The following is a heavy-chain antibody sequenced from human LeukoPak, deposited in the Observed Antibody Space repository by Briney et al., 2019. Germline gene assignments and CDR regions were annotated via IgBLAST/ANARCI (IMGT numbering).Heavy chain of an antibody. V-gene: IGHV4-38-2*01. CDR1: GYSISRSYY. CDR3: AIWYSSSGYFDY. J-gene: IGHJ4*02. CDR2: MYHSGYT. D-gene: IGHD6-13*01. Sequence: PSETLSLTCAVSGYSISRSYYWGWIRPPPGKGLEWIGSMYHSGYTYYNPSLKGRVTISVDTSKNQFSLKLTSVTAADTAVYYCAIWYSSSGYFDYWGQGTLVTVSS.